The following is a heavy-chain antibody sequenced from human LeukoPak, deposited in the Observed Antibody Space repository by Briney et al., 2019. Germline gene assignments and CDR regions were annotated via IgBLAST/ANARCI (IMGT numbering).Heavy chain of an antibody. CDR3: AKEARIQLYYGMDV. CDR1: GFTFDDYA. V-gene: IGHV3-9*01. Sequence: GGSLRLSCAASGFTFDDYAMHWVRQAPGKGLEWVSGVSWNSDNIGYADSVKGRFTISRDNAKNSLYLQMNSLRAEDTALYYCAKEARIQLYYGMDVWGQGTTVTVSS. J-gene: IGHJ6*02. CDR2: VSWNSDNI. D-gene: IGHD2/OR15-2a*01.